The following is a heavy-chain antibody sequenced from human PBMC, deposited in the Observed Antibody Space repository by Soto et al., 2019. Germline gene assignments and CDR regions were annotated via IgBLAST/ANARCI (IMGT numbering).Heavy chain of an antibody. V-gene: IGHV1-46*01. CDR1: GYTFTNYY. CDR3: ARGGYYYNDY. D-gene: IGHD3-10*01. CDR2: INPNGGRT. Sequence: QVQLAQSGAEVKGPGASVKVSCKASGYTFTNYYVHWVRQAPGQGLEWVGIINPNGGRTSYAQKFQGRVTVTRDTSTGTVYMELSSLGSEDMAIYYCARGGYYYNDYWGQGTLVTVSS. J-gene: IGHJ4*02.